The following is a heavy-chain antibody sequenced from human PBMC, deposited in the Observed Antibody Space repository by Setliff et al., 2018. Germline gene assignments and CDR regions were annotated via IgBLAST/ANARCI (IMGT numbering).Heavy chain of an antibody. CDR3: ARHLLVQGTYNFDY. V-gene: IGHV4-39*01. Sequence: SETLSLTCSVSGGSISSGSYYWGWIRQSPGKGLEWIGSMYYSGSTYYNPSLKGRVTLSVDTTKNQFSLKLTSMTAADTAVYFCARHLLVQGTYNFDYWGQGSPVTVPQ. J-gene: IGHJ4*02. D-gene: IGHD3-10*01. CDR1: GGSISSGSYY. CDR2: MYYSGST.